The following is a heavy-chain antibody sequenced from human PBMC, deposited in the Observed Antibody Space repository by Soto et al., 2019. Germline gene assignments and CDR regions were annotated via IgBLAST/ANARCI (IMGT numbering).Heavy chain of an antibody. CDR3: ARDPAPSGWYDY. CDR2: INSDGSST. V-gene: IGHV3-74*01. CDR1: GFTFSGYW. J-gene: IGHJ4*02. Sequence: GGSLRLSCVASGFTFSGYWMHWVRQGPGKGLVWVSRINSDGSSTAYADSVKGRFTVSRDNAKNTLYLQMNSLRAEDTAVYFCARDPAPSGWYDYWGQGTLVTVSS. D-gene: IGHD6-19*01.